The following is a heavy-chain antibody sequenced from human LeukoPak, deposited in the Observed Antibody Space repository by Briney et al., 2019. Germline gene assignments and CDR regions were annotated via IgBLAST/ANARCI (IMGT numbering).Heavy chain of an antibody. CDR2: INHSGST. CDR1: GGSFSGYY. D-gene: IGHD3-10*01. J-gene: IGHJ6*02. V-gene: IGHV4-34*01. Sequence: PSETLSLTCAVYGGSFSGYYWSWIRQPPGKGLEWIGEINHSGSTNYNPSLKSRVTISVDTSKNQFSLKLSSVTAADTAVYYCAGGKRYYGSGTPAKYYYYYYAMDVWGQGTTVTVSS. CDR3: AGGKRYYGSGTPAKYYYYYYAMDV.